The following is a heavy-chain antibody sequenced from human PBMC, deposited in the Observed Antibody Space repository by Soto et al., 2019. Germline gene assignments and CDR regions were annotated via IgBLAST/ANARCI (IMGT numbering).Heavy chain of an antibody. J-gene: IGHJ4*02. CDR1: GGSISSYY. D-gene: IGHD2-15*01. Sequence: PSETLSLTCTVSGGSISSYYWSWIRQPPGKGLEWIGYIYYSGSTNYNPSLKSRVTISVDTSKNQFSLKLSSVTAADTAVYYCARAAPRYCSGGSCYSGRDYWDQGTLVTVSS. V-gene: IGHV4-59*12. CDR2: IYYSGST. CDR3: ARAAPRYCSGGSCYSGRDY.